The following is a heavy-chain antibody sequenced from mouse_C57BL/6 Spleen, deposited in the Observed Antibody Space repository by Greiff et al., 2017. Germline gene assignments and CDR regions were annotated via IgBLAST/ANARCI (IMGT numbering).Heavy chain of an antibody. D-gene: IGHD1-2*01. CDR3: SRHEEEHYAFVFDH. CDR2: FYPGSGSR. V-gene: IGHV1-62-2*01. CDR1: GYTCTEST. Sequence: QVQLKQSRAERGKPGASVKLCCKACGYTCTESTIHWVKQWSGQGLEWIGWFYPGSGSRTYNEKYKDKAPLTADKSSSTVYMELSRLTSAASSVYLCSRHEEEHYAFVFDHWGQGPPPTVSP. J-gene: IGHJ2*01.